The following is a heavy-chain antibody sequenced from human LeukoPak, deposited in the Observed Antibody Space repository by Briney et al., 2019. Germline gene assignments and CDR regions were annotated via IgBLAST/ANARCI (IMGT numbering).Heavy chain of an antibody. D-gene: IGHD3-22*01. Sequence: GGSLRLSCAASGFTFSSYAMSWVRQAPGKGLEWVSAISGSGGSTYYADSVKGRFTISRDNSKNTLHLQMNSLRAEDTAVYYCATTMIVVVTKGGPFDIWGQGTMVTVSS. CDR1: GFTFSSYA. J-gene: IGHJ3*02. CDR2: ISGSGGST. CDR3: ATTMIVVVTKGGPFDI. V-gene: IGHV3-23*01.